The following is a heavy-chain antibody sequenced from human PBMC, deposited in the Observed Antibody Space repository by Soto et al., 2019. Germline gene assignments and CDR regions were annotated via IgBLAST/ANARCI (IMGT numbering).Heavy chain of an antibody. Sequence: VRQMPGEGLDWMGIIYPGDSDTRYSPSFQGQVTISADKSINSVYLQWSSLKASDTATYYCARLGFNFFFQAEDGIRDTVPVSAFLLNRSSDL. D-gene: IGHD3-3*01. CDR3: ARLGFNFFFQAEDGIRDTVPVSAFLLNRSSDL. CDR2: IYPGDSDT. J-gene: IGHJ2*01. V-gene: IGHV5-51*01.